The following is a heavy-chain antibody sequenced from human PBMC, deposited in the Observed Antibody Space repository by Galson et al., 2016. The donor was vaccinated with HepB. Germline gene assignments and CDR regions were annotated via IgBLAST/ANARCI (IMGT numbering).Heavy chain of an antibody. CDR1: GYTFSTYG. D-gene: IGHD3-16*01. CDR3: ARGPRGGVDY. V-gene: IGHV1-18*01. J-gene: IGHJ4*02. Sequence: SVKVSCKASGYTFSTYGIAWVRQAPGKGLEWLGWVNVHNGYTNYAQGLPGRATVTTDTSTNTANMDLRRLTSDDSAVYYRARGPRGGVDYWGQGTLVTVSS. CDR2: VNVHNGYT.